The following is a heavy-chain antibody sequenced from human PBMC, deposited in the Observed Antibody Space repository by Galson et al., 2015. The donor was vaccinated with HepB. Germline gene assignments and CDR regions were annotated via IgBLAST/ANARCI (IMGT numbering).Heavy chain of an antibody. V-gene: IGHV3-64D*06. CDR1: GFTFSSYA. CDR3: VKCQQGYSGYDYLDY. J-gene: IGHJ4*02. D-gene: IGHD5-12*01. CDR2: ISSHGDST. Sequence: SLRLSCAASGFTFSSYAMHWVRQAAGKGLDFVSAISSHGDSTYYADSVKGRFTISRDNSKNTLYLHMSSLRAEDTALYYCVKCQQGYSGYDYLDYWGQGTLVTVSS.